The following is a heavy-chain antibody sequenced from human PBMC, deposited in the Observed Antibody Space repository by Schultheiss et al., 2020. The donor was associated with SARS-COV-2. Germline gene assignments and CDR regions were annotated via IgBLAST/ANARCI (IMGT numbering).Heavy chain of an antibody. CDR1: GGSFSDYY. J-gene: IGHJ6*03. CDR3: ARVLRAATDYYYYYMDV. Sequence: SETLSLTCAVYGGSFSDYYWSWIRQPPGKGLEWIGYIYYSGSTNYNPSLKSRVTISVDTSKNQFSLKLSSVTAADTAVYYCARVLRAATDYYYYYMDVWGKGTTVTVSS. CDR2: IYYSGST. D-gene: IGHD6-25*01. V-gene: IGHV4-59*01.